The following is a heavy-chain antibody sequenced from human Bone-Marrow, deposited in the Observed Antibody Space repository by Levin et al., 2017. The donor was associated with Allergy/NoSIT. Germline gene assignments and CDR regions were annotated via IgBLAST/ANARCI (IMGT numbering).Heavy chain of an antibody. Sequence: GESLKISCKASGHTFTGQYIHWVRLVPGQGLEWMGWINPETGGTNFAQNFQGRVTMTRDTPINTVYMELRRLRSGDTAVYYCASIDTGYSNGHYVFDYWGQGTLVTVSS. D-gene: IGHD6-19*01. CDR3: ASIDTGYSNGHYVFDY. J-gene: IGHJ4*02. CDR1: GHTFTGQY. CDR2: INPETGGT. V-gene: IGHV1-2*02.